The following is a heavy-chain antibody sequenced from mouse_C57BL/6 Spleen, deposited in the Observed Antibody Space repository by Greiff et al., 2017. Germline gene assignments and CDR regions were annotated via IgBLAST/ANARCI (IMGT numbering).Heavy chain of an antibody. Sequence: QVQLKESGPELVKPGASVKISCKASGYAFSSSWMNWVKQRPGKGLEWIGRIYPGDGDTNYNGKFKGKATLTADKSSSTAYMQLSSLTSEDSAVYFCARERIRDYYGSSFDYWGQGTTLTVSS. CDR1: GYAFSSSW. D-gene: IGHD1-1*01. V-gene: IGHV1-82*01. CDR3: ARERIRDYYGSSFDY. J-gene: IGHJ2*01. CDR2: IYPGDGDT.